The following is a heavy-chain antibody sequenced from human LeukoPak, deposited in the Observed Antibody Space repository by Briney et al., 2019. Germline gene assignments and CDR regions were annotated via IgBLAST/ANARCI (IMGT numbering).Heavy chain of an antibody. CDR1: GFNFSNYD. CDR2: IRYDGSDK. V-gene: IGHV3-30*02. D-gene: IGHD2-21*02. CDR3: AKGDTS. J-gene: IGHJ5*02. Sequence: PGGSLRLSCAASGFNFSNYDMHWVRQAPGKGLEWVAFIRYDGSDKYYADSVKGRFTISRDNSKNTLYLQMNSRRTEDTAVYYCAKGDTSWGQGTLVTVSS.